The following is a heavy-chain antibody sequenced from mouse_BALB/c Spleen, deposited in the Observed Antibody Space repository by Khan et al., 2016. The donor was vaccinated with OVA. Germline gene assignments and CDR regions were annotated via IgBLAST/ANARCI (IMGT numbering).Heavy chain of an antibody. J-gene: IGHJ4*01. V-gene: IGHV1S41*01. CDR1: GYTFTSYW. Sequence: DLVKPGASVKLSCKASGYTFTSYWINWIKQRPGQGLEWIGRIAPGSGSTYYNEMFNGKATLTVDTSSSTAYIQLSSLSSEDSAVYFCARENYYGSTCYAMDYWGQGTSVTVSS. CDR2: IAPGSGST. D-gene: IGHD1-1*01. CDR3: ARENYYGSTCYAMDY.